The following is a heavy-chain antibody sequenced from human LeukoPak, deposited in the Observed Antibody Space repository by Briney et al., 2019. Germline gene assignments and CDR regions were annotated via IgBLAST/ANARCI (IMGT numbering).Heavy chain of an antibody. CDR2: LYANDNT. V-gene: IGHV3-66*03. CDR1: GSFVSSNY. CDR3: ARTIAAADKSPFDY. Sequence: GGSLRLSCVISGSFVSSNYMNWVRQAPGKGLEWVSILYANDNTYYADSVKGRFTISRDNSKNTLYLQMNSLRAEDTAVYYCARTIAAADKSPFDYWGQGTLVTVSS. D-gene: IGHD6-13*01. J-gene: IGHJ4*02.